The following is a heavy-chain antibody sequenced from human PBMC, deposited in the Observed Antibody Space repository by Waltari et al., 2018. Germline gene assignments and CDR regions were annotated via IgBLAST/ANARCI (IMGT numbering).Heavy chain of an antibody. CDR1: GFIFSNAW. Sequence: EVQLVESGGGLVKPGGSLRLSCAASGFIFSNAWMSWVRQAPGKGLEWVGRIKSKTDGGTTDYAAPVKGRFTISRDDSKNTLYLQMNSLKTEDTAVYNCAAAAHYYGMDVWGQGTTVTVSS. J-gene: IGHJ6*02. CDR3: AAAAHYYGMDV. D-gene: IGHD6-25*01. V-gene: IGHV3-15*01. CDR2: IKSKTDGGTT.